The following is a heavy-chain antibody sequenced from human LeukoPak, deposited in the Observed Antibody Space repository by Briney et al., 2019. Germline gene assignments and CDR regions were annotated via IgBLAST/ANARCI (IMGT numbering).Heavy chain of an antibody. J-gene: IGHJ5*02. CDR1: GFTFSSYA. CDR3: ARDGRSDYDFWSGWKGCWFDP. Sequence: GRSLRLSCAASGFTFSSYAMHWVRQAPGKGLEWVAVISYDGSNKYYADSVKGRFTISRDNSKNTLYLQMNSLRAEDTAVYYCARDGRSDYDFWSGWKGCWFDPWGQGTLVTVSS. V-gene: IGHV3-30-3*01. D-gene: IGHD3-3*01. CDR2: ISYDGSNK.